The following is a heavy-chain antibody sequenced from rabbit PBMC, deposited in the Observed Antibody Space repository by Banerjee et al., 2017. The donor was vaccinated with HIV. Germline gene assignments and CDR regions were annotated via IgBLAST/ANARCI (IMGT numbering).Heavy chain of an antibody. CDR3: VRDGAGGSYFAL. D-gene: IGHD8-1*01. V-gene: IGHV1S47*01. CDR1: GFDFSRFG. J-gene: IGHJ4*01. Sequence: QEQLVESGGGLVQPGGSLKLSCTASGFDFSRFGVSWVRQAPGKGLGWIGYIDPIFGGTYYASWVNGRFTISSHNAQNTLFLQLNSLTVADTATYFCVRDGAGGSYFALWGPGTLVTVS. CDR2: IDPIFGGT.